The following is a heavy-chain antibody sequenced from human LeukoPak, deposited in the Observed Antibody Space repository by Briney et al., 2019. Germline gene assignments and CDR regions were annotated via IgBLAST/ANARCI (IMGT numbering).Heavy chain of an antibody. CDR1: EFTFSAYW. D-gene: IGHD1-26*01. CDR2: IKEDGRET. J-gene: IGHJ5*02. CDR3: ARVTRNSGRHPSLFDN. V-gene: IGHV3-7*01. Sequence: GGSLRLSCAASEFTFSAYWMSWVRQAPGKGLEWVANIKEDGRETYYVDSVKGRFTISRDSAKNSLYLRVNSLRAEDTAVYYCARVTRNSGRHPSLFDNWGQGTLVIVSS.